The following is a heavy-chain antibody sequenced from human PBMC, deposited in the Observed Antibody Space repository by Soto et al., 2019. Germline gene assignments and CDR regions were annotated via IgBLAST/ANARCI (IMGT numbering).Heavy chain of an antibody. CDR2: IYSGGAT. CDR1: GFTVSNNY. Sequence: EVQLVESGGGLVQPGGSLSLSCAASGFTVSNNYMRWVRQAPGKGLEWVSLIYSGGATYYADSVKGSFTISRDNSKNTLYLQMNSLRAEDTAVYYCSRDGTYNWVGGQGILVTVSS. CDR3: SRDGTYNWV. V-gene: IGHV3-66*01. D-gene: IGHD1-1*01. J-gene: IGHJ4*02.